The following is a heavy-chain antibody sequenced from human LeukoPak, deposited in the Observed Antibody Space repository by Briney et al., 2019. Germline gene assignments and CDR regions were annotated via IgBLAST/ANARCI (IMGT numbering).Heavy chain of an antibody. Sequence: PSETLSLTCTVSGGSISSYYWSWIRQPPEKGLEWIGFIYHSWSTNYHPSLKSRVTISVDTSKNQFSLKLNSVTAADTAIYYCARLKTPRSWFDPWGQGTLVIVSS. CDR3: ARLKTPRSWFDP. CDR1: GGSISSYY. V-gene: IGHV4-59*08. CDR2: IYHSWST. J-gene: IGHJ5*02. D-gene: IGHD2-15*01.